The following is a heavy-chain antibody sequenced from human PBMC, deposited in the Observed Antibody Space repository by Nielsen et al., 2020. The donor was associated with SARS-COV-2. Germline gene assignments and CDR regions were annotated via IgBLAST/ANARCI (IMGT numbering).Heavy chain of an antibody. J-gene: IGHJ6*02. V-gene: IGHV1-3*01. D-gene: IGHD2-15*01. Sequence: WVRQAPGQRLEWMGWINGGNGNTKYSQKFQGRVTMTRDTSANTAYMELSSLRSEDTAVYYCARDGGYCSGGSCQIYYYYYGMDVWGQGTTVTISS. CDR3: ARDGGYCSGGSCQIYYYYYGMDV. CDR2: INGGNGNT.